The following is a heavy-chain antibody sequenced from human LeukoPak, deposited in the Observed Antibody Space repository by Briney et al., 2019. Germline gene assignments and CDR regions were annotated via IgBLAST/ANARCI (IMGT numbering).Heavy chain of an antibody. CDR3: AREKLDTRGYVDY. Sequence: GGSLRLSCAVFGFTFRNDWMSWVRQAPGKGLDWVANIKQDGTDKYYVDSVKGRFTISRDNAKNLLYLQMNSLRAEDTAVYYCAREKLDTRGYVDYWGQGTLVTVSS. V-gene: IGHV3-7*01. D-gene: IGHD3-22*01. CDR2: IKQDGTDK. J-gene: IGHJ4*02. CDR1: GFTFRNDW.